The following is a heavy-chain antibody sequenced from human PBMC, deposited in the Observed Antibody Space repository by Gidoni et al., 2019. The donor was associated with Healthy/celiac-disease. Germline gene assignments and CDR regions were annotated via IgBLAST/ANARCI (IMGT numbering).Heavy chain of an antibody. CDR2: LNHSGST. CDR1: GGSFSGYY. D-gene: IGHD6-13*01. V-gene: IGHV4-34*01. CDR3: ARGFWQLVKYYYYYMDV. Sequence: QVQLQQWGAGLLNPSETLSLTCAVYGGSFSGYYWCWSRQPPGKGLEWIGELNHSGSTNYNPSIKSRVTISVDTSKNQFSLKLSSVTAADTAVYYCARGFWQLVKYYYYYMDVWGKGTTVTVSS. J-gene: IGHJ6*03.